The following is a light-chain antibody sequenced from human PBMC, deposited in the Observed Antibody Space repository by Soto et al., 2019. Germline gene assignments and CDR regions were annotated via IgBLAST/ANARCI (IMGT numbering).Light chain of an antibody. Sequence: EIVLTQSPGTLSLSPGERATLCCRASQSVSSSYLAWYQQKPGQAPGLLIYGASSRATGIPDRFSGSESGTDFTLTISRLEPEDFAVYYCQQYGSSPPWTFGQGTKVEIK. CDR2: GAS. V-gene: IGKV3-20*01. J-gene: IGKJ1*01. CDR1: QSVSSSY. CDR3: QQYGSSPPWT.